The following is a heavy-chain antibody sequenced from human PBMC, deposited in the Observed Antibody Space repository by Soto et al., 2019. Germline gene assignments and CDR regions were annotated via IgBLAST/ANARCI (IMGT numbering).Heavy chain of an antibody. Sequence: SLRLSCAASGFTFSSYAMHWVRQAPGKGLEWVAVISYDGSNKYYADSVKGRFTISRDNSKNTLYLQMNSLRAEDTAVYYCARDRSWQQLVWYYYYGMDVWGQGTTVTVSS. CDR3: ARDRSWQQLVWYYYYGMDV. CDR1: GFTFSSYA. J-gene: IGHJ6*02. CDR2: ISYDGSNK. D-gene: IGHD6-13*01. V-gene: IGHV3-30-3*01.